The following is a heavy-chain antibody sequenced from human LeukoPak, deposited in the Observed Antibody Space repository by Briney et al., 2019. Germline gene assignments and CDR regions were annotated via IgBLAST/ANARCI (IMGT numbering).Heavy chain of an antibody. J-gene: IGHJ5*02. CDR2: ISSSSSYR. CDR3: VRAHHPGGWFDP. V-gene: IGHV3-21*01. Sequence: GGSLRLSCAASGFTLSSCSMNWVRQAPGKGLEWVSSISSSSSYRYYADSVKGRFTISRDNAKNSLYLQMNSLTAEDTAVHYCVRAHHPGGWFDPWGQGTLVTVSS. CDR1: GFTLSSCS. D-gene: IGHD3-10*01.